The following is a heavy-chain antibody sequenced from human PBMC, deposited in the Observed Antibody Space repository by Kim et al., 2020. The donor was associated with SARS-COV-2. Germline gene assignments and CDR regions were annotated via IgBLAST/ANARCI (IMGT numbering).Heavy chain of an antibody. Sequence: YYNPSRKRRVTISVDTSKNQFSLKLSSVTAADTAVYYCASERTTGYYFDYWGQGTLVTVSS. J-gene: IGHJ4*02. CDR3: ASERTTGYYFDY. D-gene: IGHD4-17*01. V-gene: IGHV4-39*01.